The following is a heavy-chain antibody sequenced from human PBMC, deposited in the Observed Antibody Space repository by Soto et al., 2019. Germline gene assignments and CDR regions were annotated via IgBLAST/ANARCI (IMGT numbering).Heavy chain of an antibody. CDR2: ISYDGSNK. CDR1: GFTFSSYA. V-gene: IGHV3-30-3*01. J-gene: IGHJ4*02. D-gene: IGHD5-18*01. Sequence: PGGSLRLSCAASGFTFSSYAMHWVRQAPGKGLEWVAVISYDGSNKYYADSVKGRFTISRDSSKNTLYLQMNSLRAEDTAVYYCARDQGYSFDYWGQGTLVTVSS. CDR3: ARDQGYSFDY.